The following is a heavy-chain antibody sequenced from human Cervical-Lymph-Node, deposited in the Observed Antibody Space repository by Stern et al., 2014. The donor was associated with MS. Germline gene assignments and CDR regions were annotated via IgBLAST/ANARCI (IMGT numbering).Heavy chain of an antibody. Sequence: VHLVESGGRLVKPGGSLRLSCAASGFTFPDYYMTWIRQAPGRGLEWLSYISSGGDLIHYADSVRGRVTISRDNAKNSLFLQMNSLSVEDTAVYFCARGLGSYDDSWGQGTLVTVSS. CDR3: ARGLGSYDDS. CDR2: ISSGGDLI. D-gene: IGHD3-10*01. V-gene: IGHV3-11*01. CDR1: GFTFPDYY. J-gene: IGHJ5*01.